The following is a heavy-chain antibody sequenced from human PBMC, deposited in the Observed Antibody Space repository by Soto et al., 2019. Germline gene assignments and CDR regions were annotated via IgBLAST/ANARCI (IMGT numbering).Heavy chain of an antibody. CDR3: AKDLQSYGDYDYYCYGMDV. Sequence: QVQLVESGGGEVQPGRSLTISCAASGFTFSTYGMHWVRKTPGKGLEWVAVISYDGTNKFYSDSVKGRFTISRDNFKNTLTLQMNSLRADDTAVYSYAKDLQSYGDYDYYCYGMDVWGLGTSVTVSS. CDR1: GFTFSTYG. D-gene: IGHD4-17*01. J-gene: IGHJ6*02. V-gene: IGHV3-30*18. CDR2: ISYDGTNK.